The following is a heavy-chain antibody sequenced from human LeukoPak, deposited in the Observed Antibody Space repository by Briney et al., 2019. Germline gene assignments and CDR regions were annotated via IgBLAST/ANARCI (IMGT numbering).Heavy chain of an antibody. CDR2: INSDGSST. CDR3: ARESDSSPRAFDY. D-gene: IGHD3-22*01. J-gene: IGHJ4*02. V-gene: IGHV3-74*01. CDR1: GFTFSSYW. Sequence: GGSLRLSCAASGFTFSSYWMHWVRQAPGKGLVWVSRINSDGSSTSYADSVKGRFTISRDNAKNTLYLQVNSLGAEDTAVYFCARESDSSPRAFDYWGQGTLVTVSS.